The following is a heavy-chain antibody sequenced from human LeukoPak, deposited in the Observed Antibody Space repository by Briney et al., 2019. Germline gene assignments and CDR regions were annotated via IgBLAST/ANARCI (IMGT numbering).Heavy chain of an antibody. CDR3: ARDRVPAAIGWVDWFDP. CDR1: GGSISSYY. D-gene: IGHD2-2*02. V-gene: IGHV4-4*07. J-gene: IGHJ5*02. CDR2: IYTSGST. Sequence: SETLSLTCTVSGGSISSYYWSWIRQPAGKGLEWIGRIYTSGSTNYNPSLKSRVTMSVDTSKNQFSLKLSSVTAADTAVYYCARDRVPAAIGWVDWFDPWGQGTLVTVSS.